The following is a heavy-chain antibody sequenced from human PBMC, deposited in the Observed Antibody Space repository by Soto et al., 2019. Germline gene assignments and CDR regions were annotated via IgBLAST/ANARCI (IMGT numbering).Heavy chain of an antibody. Sequence: GGSLRLSCAASGFTFSNAWMSWVRQAPGKGLEWVGRIKSKTDGGTTDYAAPVKGRFTISRDDSKNTLYLQMNSLKTEDTAVYYCTTDPNYGLAVDPWGQGTLVTVSS. D-gene: IGHD4-17*01. CDR2: IKSKTDGGTT. J-gene: IGHJ5*02. V-gene: IGHV3-15*01. CDR3: TTDPNYGLAVDP. CDR1: GFTFSNAW.